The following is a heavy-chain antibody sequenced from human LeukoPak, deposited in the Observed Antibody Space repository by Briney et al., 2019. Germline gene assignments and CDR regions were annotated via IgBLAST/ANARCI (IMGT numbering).Heavy chain of an antibody. V-gene: IGHV3-21*01. CDR1: GFTSSSYS. CDR2: ISSSSSYI. D-gene: IGHD6-19*01. Sequence: GGSLRLSCAASGFTSSSYSMNWVRQAPGKGLEWVSSISSSSSYIYYADSVKGRFTISRDNAKNSLYLQMNSLRAEDTAVYYCARDRPSSSGFDYWGQGTLVTVSS. J-gene: IGHJ4*02. CDR3: ARDRPSSSGFDY.